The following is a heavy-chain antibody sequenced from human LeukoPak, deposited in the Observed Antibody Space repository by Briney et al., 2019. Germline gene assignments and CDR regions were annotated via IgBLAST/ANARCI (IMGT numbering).Heavy chain of an antibody. Sequence: GGSLRLSCAASGFTFSSYGMHWVRQAPGKGLEWVAVLSYDGSDKYYADSVKGRFTISRDNAKNSLYLQMNSLRAEDTAVYYCARGLGYYFDYWGQGTLVTVSS. V-gene: IGHV3-30*03. D-gene: IGHD3-16*01. CDR2: LSYDGSDK. J-gene: IGHJ4*02. CDR1: GFTFSSYG. CDR3: ARGLGYYFDY.